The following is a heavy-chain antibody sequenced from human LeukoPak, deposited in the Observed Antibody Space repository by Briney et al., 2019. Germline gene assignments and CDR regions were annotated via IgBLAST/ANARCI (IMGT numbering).Heavy chain of an antibody. CDR3: AKDRETTASGTFDY. V-gene: IGHV3-30*18. D-gene: IGHD6-13*01. CDR1: GFTFSSYG. Sequence: PGRSLRLSCAASGFTFSSYGMHWVRQAPGKGLEWVAVIWSDGINKYYADSVKARFTISRDNSNNTLFLQMNNLRADDTAVYYCAKDRETTASGTFDYWGQGALVTVSS. J-gene: IGHJ4*02. CDR2: IWSDGINK.